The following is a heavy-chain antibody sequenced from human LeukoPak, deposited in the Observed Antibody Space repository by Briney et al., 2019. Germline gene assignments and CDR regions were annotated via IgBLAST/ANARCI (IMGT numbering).Heavy chain of an antibody. V-gene: IGHV1-18*01. J-gene: IGHJ3*02. CDR2: ISAYNGNK. CDR1: GYTFTNYG. Sequence: ASVKVSCKASGYTFTNYGISWVRQAPGQGLDWMGWISAYNGNKVYAQEFQRRVTMTTDTSTSTASMELRSLRSDDTAVYCCARDRWASSSSEGTLDIWGEGTMVTVSS. D-gene: IGHD6-6*01. CDR3: ARDRWASSSSEGTLDI.